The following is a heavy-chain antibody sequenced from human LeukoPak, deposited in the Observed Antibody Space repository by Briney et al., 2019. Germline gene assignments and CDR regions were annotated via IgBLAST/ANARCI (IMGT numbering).Heavy chain of an antibody. J-gene: IGHJ4*02. V-gene: IGHV3-30*03. CDR2: ISYDGSNK. CDR1: GFIFSSYW. CDR3: ARSRSGTSLLGY. D-gene: IGHD6-13*01. Sequence: GGSLRLSCAASGFIFSSYWMNWVRQAPGKGLEWVAVISYDGSNKYYADSVKGRFTISRDNSKNTLYLQMNSLRAEDTAVYYCARSRSGTSLLGYWGRGTLVTVSS.